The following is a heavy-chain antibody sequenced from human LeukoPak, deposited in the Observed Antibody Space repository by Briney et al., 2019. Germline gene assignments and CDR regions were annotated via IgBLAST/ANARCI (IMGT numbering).Heavy chain of an antibody. Sequence: PGGSLRLSCAASGFTFSNYWMSWVRQAPGKGLEWVANIKQDGGEQYYVDSVKGRFTISRDNAKNSLYLQMNSLRAEDTAVYFYASHISSVWSSSDYWGQGTLVTVSS. V-gene: IGHV3-7*01. CDR2: IKQDGGEQ. J-gene: IGHJ4*02. CDR3: ASHISSVWSSSDY. CDR1: GFTFSNYW. D-gene: IGHD6-19*01.